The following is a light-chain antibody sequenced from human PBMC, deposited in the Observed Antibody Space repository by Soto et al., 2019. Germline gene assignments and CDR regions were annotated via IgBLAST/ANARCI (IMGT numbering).Light chain of an antibody. CDR3: QQYNSYSRT. CDR2: DAS. CDR1: QSISSW. J-gene: IGKJ2*01. V-gene: IGKV1-5*01. Sequence: DIQMTQSPSTLSASVGDRVTITCRASQSISSWLAWYQQKPGKAPKLLIYDASSLESGVPSRFSGSGSGTEFTLTISSLQPDDFATYYCQQYNSYSRTFGQGPRWIS.